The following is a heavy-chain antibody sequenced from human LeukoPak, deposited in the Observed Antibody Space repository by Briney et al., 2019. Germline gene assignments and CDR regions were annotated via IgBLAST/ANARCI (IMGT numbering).Heavy chain of an antibody. CDR3: ARCTVPWWYHRGMDV. V-gene: IGHV1-2*02. CDR2: ISPNSGGT. Sequence: GASVKVSCKASGYTLTDYYMHWVRQAPGQGLEWMGWISPNSGGTNYAQNFQGRVTMTRDTSVSTAYMELSSLRSDDTAVYYCARCTVPWWYHRGMDVWGRGTTVTVSS. D-gene: IGHD2-15*01. CDR1: GYTLTDYY. J-gene: IGHJ6*02.